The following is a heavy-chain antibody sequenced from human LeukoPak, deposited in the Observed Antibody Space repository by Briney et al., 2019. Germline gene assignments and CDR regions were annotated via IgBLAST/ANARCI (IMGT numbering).Heavy chain of an antibody. D-gene: IGHD2-2*01. CDR1: GGSISSGGYC. Sequence: PSETLSLTCTVSGGSISSGGYCWSWIRQPPGKGLEWIGEINHSGTTKYNPSLKSRVTISVDTSKNQISLKVTSVTAADTAVYYCARSGAYCSGNSCPGGYWGQGTLVTVSS. J-gene: IGHJ4*02. CDR2: INHSGTT. CDR3: ARSGAYCSGNSCPGGY. V-gene: IGHV4-39*07.